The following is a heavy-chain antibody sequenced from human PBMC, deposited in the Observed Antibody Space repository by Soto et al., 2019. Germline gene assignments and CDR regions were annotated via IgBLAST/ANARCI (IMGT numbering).Heavy chain of an antibody. CDR1: GFSFSDYY. J-gene: IGHJ5*01. D-gene: IGHD3-22*01. V-gene: IGHV3-74*01. CDR2: INSDGSST. CDR3: ASDPTYLYDSRAYHDS. Sequence: GGSLRLSCSASGFSFSDYYMTWIRQAPGQGLVWVSRINSDGSSTSYADSVKGRFTISRDNAKNTLYLQMSSLRAEDTALYYCASDPTYLYDSRAYHDSCGRGT.